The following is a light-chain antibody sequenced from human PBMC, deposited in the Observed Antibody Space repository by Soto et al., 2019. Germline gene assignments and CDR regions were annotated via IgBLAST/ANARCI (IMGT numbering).Light chain of an antibody. CDR1: QGISSY. CDR3: QQLNSYPLYT. Sequence: IQLTQSPSSLSASVGDRVTITCRASQGISSYLAWYQQKAGKAPKLLIYAASTLQSGVPSRFSGSGSGTDFTLTIRSLQPEDFATYCCQQLNSYPLYTFGQGTKLEIK. CDR2: AAS. V-gene: IGKV1-9*01. J-gene: IGKJ2*01.